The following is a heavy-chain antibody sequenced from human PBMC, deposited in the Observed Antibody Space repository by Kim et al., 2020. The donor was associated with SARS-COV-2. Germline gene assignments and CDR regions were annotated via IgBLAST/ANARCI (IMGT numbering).Heavy chain of an antibody. D-gene: IGHD5-12*01. V-gene: IGHV4-34*01. CDR2: T. Sequence: TNNNPSLKSRVTISVDTSKNQFSRKLSSVTAADTAVYYCARRATGYEEDYWGQGTLVTVSS. J-gene: IGHJ4*02. CDR3: ARRATGYEEDY.